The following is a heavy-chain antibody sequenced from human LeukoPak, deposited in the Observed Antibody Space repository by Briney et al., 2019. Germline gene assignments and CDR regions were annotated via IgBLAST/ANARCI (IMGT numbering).Heavy chain of an antibody. Sequence: PSETLSLTCTVSGGPISSSSYYWGWIRQPPGKGLEWIGSIYYSGSTYYNPSLKSRVTISVDTSKNQFSLKLSSVTAADTALYYCARSDYSSYYMDVWGQGTLVTVSS. CDR3: ARSDYSSYYMDV. CDR1: GGPISSSSYY. V-gene: IGHV4-39*01. CDR2: IYYSGST. D-gene: IGHD4-11*01. J-gene: IGHJ4*02.